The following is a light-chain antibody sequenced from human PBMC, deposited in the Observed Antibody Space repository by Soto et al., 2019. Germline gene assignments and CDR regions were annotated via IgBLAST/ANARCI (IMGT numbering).Light chain of an antibody. CDR3: ISYASINTYV. CDR1: SSDVGGYDY. Sequence: QSALTHPASVSGSPGQSITISCTGTSSDVGGYDYVSWYQQHPGKAPKLMIYDVTNRPSGVSNRFSGSKSGNTASLTISGLQAEDEADYYCISYASINTYVFGTGTKVTVL. V-gene: IGLV2-14*01. CDR2: DVT. J-gene: IGLJ1*01.